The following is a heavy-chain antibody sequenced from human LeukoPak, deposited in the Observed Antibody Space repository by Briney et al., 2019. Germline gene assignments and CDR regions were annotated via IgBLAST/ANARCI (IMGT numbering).Heavy chain of an antibody. D-gene: IGHD2-15*01. CDR1: GYSISSAYY. CDR3: ARGGGSIDY. Sequence: PSETLSLTCTVSGYSISSAYYWGWIRQPPGKGLEWIGSIYYSGSTYYNPSLKSRVTISVDTSKNQFSLKLSSVTAADTAVYYCARGGGSIDYWGQGTLVTVSS. V-gene: IGHV4-38-2*02. CDR2: IYYSGST. J-gene: IGHJ4*02.